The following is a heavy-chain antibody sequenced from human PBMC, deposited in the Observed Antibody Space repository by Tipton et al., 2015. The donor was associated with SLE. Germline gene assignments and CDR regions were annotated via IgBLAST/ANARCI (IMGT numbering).Heavy chain of an antibody. J-gene: IGHJ6*03. D-gene: IGHD3-10*01. CDR1: GGSISSSNW. V-gene: IGHV4-4*02. CDR2: IYHSGST. CDR3: AKDRFISSGFPKAYYYYMDV. Sequence: TLSLTCAVSGGSISSSNWWSWVRQPPGKGLEWIGEIYHSGSTNYNPSLKGRVTILVDNSKNQFSLKLSSVTAADTAVYYCAKDRFISSGFPKAYYYYMDVWGKGTTVTISS.